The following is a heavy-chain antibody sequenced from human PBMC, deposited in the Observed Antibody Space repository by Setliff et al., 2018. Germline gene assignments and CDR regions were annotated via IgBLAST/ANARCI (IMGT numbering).Heavy chain of an antibody. V-gene: IGHV4-34*01. CDR1: GGSFSGYY. J-gene: IGHJ4*02. CDR3: ARKYNFWSGELDY. Sequence: SETLSLTCAVYGGSFSGYYWSWIRQPPGKGLEWIGKINHSGSTNYNPSLKSRVTVSVGTSKNQFSLELSSVTAADTAVYYCARKYNFWSGELDYWGQGTLVTVSS. D-gene: IGHD3-3*01. CDR2: INHSGST.